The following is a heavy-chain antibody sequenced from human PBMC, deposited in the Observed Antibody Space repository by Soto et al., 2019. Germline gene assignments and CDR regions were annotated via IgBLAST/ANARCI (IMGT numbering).Heavy chain of an antibody. CDR1: GGTFSSYA. CDR3: ARESEDLTSNFDY. V-gene: IGHV1-69*13. CDR2: IIPIFGTA. J-gene: IGHJ4*02. Sequence: SVKVSCKASGGTFSSYAISWVRQAPGQGLEWMGGIIPIFGTANYAQKFQGRVTITADESTSTAYMELSSLRSEDTAVYYCARESEDLTSNFDYWGQGTLVTVSS.